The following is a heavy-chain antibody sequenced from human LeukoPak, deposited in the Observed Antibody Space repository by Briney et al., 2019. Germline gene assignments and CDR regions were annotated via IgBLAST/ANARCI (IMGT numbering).Heavy chain of an antibody. CDR1: GYSFTSYW. J-gene: IGHJ4*02. D-gene: IGHD2-2*01. Sequence: GESLKISCKGSGYSFTSYWIGWVRQMPGKGLEWIGILYPGDSDTRYSPSFQGQVTISADKSSSTAYLQWSSLKASDTAMYYCARGALGYCSSTSCYNFDYWGQGTLVTVSS. CDR3: ARGALGYCSSTSCYNFDY. CDR2: LYPGDSDT. V-gene: IGHV5-51*01.